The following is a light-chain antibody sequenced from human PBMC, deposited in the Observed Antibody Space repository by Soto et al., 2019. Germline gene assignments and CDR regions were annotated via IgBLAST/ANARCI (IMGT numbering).Light chain of an antibody. Sequence: QSVLTQPASVSGTPGQSITISCSGTSSDVGGYISVSWYQQHPGKATKLMIYEVSNRPSGVSNRFSDGNSGNTASLTISGLQAEDEADYYYSSYTSSSTLYVFGTGTKLTVL. J-gene: IGLJ1*01. CDR2: EVS. CDR1: SSDVGGYIS. V-gene: IGLV2-14*01. CDR3: SSYTSSSTLYV.